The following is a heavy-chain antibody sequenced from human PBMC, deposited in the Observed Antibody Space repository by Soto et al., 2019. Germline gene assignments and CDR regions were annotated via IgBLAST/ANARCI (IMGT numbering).Heavy chain of an antibody. V-gene: IGHV4-30-2*01. CDR2: ISPSGSP. CDR3: TRGVLA. Sequence: QVQLQESGSRLVRPSQTVSLTCSVSGGSVNSGGYSWSWIRQPPGKGLEWIAFISPSGSPAYNPSLKIRVTISVDRSKNQISLELSSVTAADTAVYYCTRGVLAWGPGTRVTVSS. CDR1: GGSVNSGGYS. J-gene: IGHJ5*02. D-gene: IGHD2-8*01.